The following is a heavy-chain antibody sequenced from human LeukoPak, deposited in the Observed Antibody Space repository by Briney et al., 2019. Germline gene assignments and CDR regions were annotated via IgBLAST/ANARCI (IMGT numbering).Heavy chain of an antibody. CDR2: IGASGGST. J-gene: IGHJ4*02. CDR1: GFTFSSYA. V-gene: IGHV3-23*01. D-gene: IGHD3-9*01. CDR3: AKAEGYDILTGLDY. Sequence: GGSLRLSRATSGFTFSSYAMSWVRQAPGKGLEWVSGIGASGGSTYYADSVKGRFTISRDNSKNTLYLQMNSLRTEDTAVYYCAKAEGYDILTGLDYWGQGTLVTVSS.